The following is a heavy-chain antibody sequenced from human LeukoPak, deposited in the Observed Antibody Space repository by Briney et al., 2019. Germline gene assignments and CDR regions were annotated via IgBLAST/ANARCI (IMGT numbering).Heavy chain of an antibody. J-gene: IGHJ6*04. V-gene: IGHV3-48*03. Sequence: GGSLRLSCAASGFAFSTYEMNWLRQGPGKGLEWVSYIGSSDTMYYADSVKGRFTISRDNAKNSLYLQMNSLRAEDTAIYYCAREGRSGSDLTGYYGMDVWGKGTTVTVSS. CDR3: AREGRSGSDLTGYYGMDV. CDR2: IGSSDTM. CDR1: GFAFSTYE. D-gene: IGHD5-12*01.